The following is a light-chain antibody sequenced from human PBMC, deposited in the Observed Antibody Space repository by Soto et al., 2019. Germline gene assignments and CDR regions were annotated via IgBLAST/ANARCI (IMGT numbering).Light chain of an antibody. J-gene: IGKJ3*01. V-gene: IGKV3-15*01. CDR2: GAS. Sequence: IVMTQSPATLSVSPGERATLSCRASQSVASNLDWYQQRLGQAPRLLVYGASTRATGIPARFSGSGSGTEFTLTISSVQSEDFAVYYCQQYNKWPVFTFGPGTRVDIK. CDR1: QSVASN. CDR3: QQYNKWPVFT.